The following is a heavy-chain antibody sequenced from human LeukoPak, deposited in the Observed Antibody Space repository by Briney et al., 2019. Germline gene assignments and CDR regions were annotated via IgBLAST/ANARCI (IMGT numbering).Heavy chain of an antibody. Sequence: ASVKVSCKASGGTFSSYAISWVRQAPGQGLEWMGGIIPIFGTANYAQKFQGRVTITADESTSTAYMELSSLRSEDTAVYYCARRVSSGWYGAHFDYWGQGTLVTVSS. CDR3: ARRVSSGWYGAHFDY. CDR2: IIPIFGTA. J-gene: IGHJ4*02. V-gene: IGHV1-69*13. D-gene: IGHD6-19*01. CDR1: GGTFSSYA.